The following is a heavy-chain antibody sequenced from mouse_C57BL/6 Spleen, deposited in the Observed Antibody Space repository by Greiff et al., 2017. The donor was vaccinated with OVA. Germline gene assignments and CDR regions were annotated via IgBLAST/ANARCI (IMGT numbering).Heavy chain of an antibody. D-gene: IGHD1-1*01. V-gene: IGHV2-9-1*01. CDR2: IWTGGGT. Sequence: VQVVESGPGLVAPSQSLSITCTVSGFSLTSYAISWVRQPPGKGLEWLGVIWTGGGTNYNYALKSKLSISKDNSKSQVFLKMNSLQTDDTARYYCARIYYGSSSWYCDVWGTGTTVTVSS. J-gene: IGHJ1*03. CDR3: ARIYYGSSSWYCDV. CDR1: GFSLTSYA.